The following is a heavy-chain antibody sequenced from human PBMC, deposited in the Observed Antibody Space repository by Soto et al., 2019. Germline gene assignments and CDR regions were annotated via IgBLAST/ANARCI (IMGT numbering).Heavy chain of an antibody. CDR1: GFTFSNAW. J-gene: IGHJ6*02. D-gene: IGHD1-26*01. CDR2: IKSKTDGGTT. V-gene: IGHV3-15*01. CDR3: TTALSYPYYYYYGMDV. Sequence: PGGSLRLSCAASGFTFSNAWTSWVRQAPGKGLEWVGRIKSKTDGGTTDYAAPVKGRFTISRDDSKNTLYLQMNSLKTEDTAVYYCTTALSYPYYYYYGMDVWGQGTTVTAP.